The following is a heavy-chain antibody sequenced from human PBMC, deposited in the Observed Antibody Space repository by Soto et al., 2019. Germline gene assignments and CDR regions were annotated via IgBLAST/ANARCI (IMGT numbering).Heavy chain of an antibody. J-gene: IGHJ5*02. V-gene: IGHV4-30-2*01. CDR1: GGSIGGVGYS. Sequence: PSETLSLTCAVSGGSIGGVGYSWSWIRQPPGRGLEWIGYMYHSGTFLKSPSLKTRLTMSLDMSKNQFSLTLNSMTAADTAVYYCARAQFYSGSGNYNNLMFDAWGQGIQVTVSS. CDR3: ARAQFYSGSGNYNNLMFDA. D-gene: IGHD3-10*01. CDR2: MYHSGTF.